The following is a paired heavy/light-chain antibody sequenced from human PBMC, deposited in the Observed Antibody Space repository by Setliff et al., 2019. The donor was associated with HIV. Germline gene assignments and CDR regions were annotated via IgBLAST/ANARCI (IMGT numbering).Light chain of an antibody. CDR2: ETS. CDR3: QKYGSPWA. V-gene: IGKV3-20*01. J-gene: IGKJ1*01. Sequence: EIVLTQSPGTLSSSPGERATLSCRAAQSIAGTYVAWYQQKPGQAPRLLIYETSTRAIGIPERFSGGGSGTDFTLTINGLEPEDFAIYYCQKYGSPWAFGPGTKV. CDR1: QSIAGTY.
Heavy chain of an antibody. J-gene: IGHJ4*02. CDR3: ARDGTDVLSPGLRLDLNFDS. D-gene: IGHD1-1*01. Sequence: QVKLVQTGGGLAQSGGSLRLSCAASGFTFSGHGMHWVRQTPGRGLEWVAVISYDGSNAFYEDSVKGRFTVSRDNSNNVLSLQMNNLRPEDSGIYYCARDGTDVLSPGLRLDLNFDSWGQGTRVAVSS. V-gene: IGHV3-30*03. CDR2: ISYDGSNA. CDR1: GFTFSGHG.